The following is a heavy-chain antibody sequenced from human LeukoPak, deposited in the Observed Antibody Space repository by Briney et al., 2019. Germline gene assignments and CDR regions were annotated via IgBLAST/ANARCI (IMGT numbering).Heavy chain of an antibody. CDR3: AREPTAVIL. CDR1: GFTFSSHS. Sequence: PGGSLRLSCAASGFTFSSHSMNWVRQTPGKGLEWVSSISSSGTYIYYADSVKGRFTISRDNAKNSLYLQMNSLRAEDTAVYYRAREPTAVILWGQGTLVTVSS. D-gene: IGHD5-18*01. V-gene: IGHV3-21*01. J-gene: IGHJ4*02. CDR2: ISSSGTYI.